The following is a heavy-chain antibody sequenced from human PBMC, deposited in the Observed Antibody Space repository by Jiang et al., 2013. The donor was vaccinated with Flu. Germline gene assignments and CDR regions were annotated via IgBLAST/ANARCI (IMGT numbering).Heavy chain of an antibody. V-gene: IGHV4-39*01. D-gene: IGHD3-10*01. CDR3: ARRVYGSGSYGGFKDLGWFDP. CDR1: GGSISSSSYY. Sequence: GSGLVKPSETLSLTCTVSGGSISSSSYYWGWIRQPPGKGLEWIGSIYYSGSTYYNPSLKSRVTISVDTSKNQFSLKLSSVTAADTAVYYCARRVYGSGSYGGFKDLGWFDPWGQGNPGHRLL. J-gene: IGHJ5*02. CDR2: IYYSGST.